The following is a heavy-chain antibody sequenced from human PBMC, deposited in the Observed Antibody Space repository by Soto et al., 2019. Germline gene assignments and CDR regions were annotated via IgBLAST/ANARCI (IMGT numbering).Heavy chain of an antibody. D-gene: IGHD6-6*01. CDR2: IKSKTDGGTT. Sequence: PGGSLRLSCAASGFTFSNAWMSWVRQAPGKGLEWVGRIKSKTDGGTTDYAAPVKGRFTISRDDAKNTLYLQMNSLKAEDTAVYYCTSGGSSLNFDSWGQGTLVTVSS. V-gene: IGHV3-15*05. CDR1: GFTFSNAW. J-gene: IGHJ4*02. CDR3: TSGGSSLNFDS.